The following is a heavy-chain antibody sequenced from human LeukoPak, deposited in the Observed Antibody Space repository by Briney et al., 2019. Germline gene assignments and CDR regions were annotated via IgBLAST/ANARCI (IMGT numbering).Heavy chain of an antibody. CDR1: GFTFSSYS. D-gene: IGHD3-22*01. CDR2: ISSSSSYI. CDR3: ASRKTRTYYYDSSGYGPFDY. J-gene: IGHJ4*02. Sequence: GGSLRLSCAASGFTFSSYSMSWVRQAPGKGLEWVSSISSSSSYIYYADSVKGRFTISRDNAKNSLYLQMNSLRAEDTAVYYCASRKTRTYYYDSSGYGPFDYWGQGTLVTVSS. V-gene: IGHV3-21*01.